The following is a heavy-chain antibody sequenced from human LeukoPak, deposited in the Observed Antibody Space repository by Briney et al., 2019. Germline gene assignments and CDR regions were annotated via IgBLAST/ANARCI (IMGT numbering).Heavy chain of an antibody. CDR2: IGWDGGTT. D-gene: IGHD5-18*01. V-gene: IGHV3-43*01. Sequence: PGGSLRLSCAASGFTFTDYTMHWVRQGPGKGLEWVSLIGWDGGTTSYADSVKGRFTISRDNSKNSVFLQMNSLRSEDTALYYCVKEGYGYKYGLRDWGQGTLVTVSS. J-gene: IGHJ4*02. CDR3: VKEGYGYKYGLRD. CDR1: GFTFTDYT.